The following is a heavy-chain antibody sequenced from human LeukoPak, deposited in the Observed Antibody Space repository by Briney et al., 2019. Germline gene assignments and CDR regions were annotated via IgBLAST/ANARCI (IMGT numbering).Heavy chain of an antibody. J-gene: IGHJ5*02. CDR1: GFTFTDYA. V-gene: IGHV3-23*01. Sequence: GGSLRLSCAASGFTFTDYAMSWVRQAPGKGLEWVSAISGSGGSTYYADCVKGRFTISRDNSKNTLYLQMNSLRAEDTAVYYCAKAGYYDWFDPWGQGTLVTVSS. CDR2: ISGSGGST. D-gene: IGHD3-10*01. CDR3: AKAGYYDWFDP.